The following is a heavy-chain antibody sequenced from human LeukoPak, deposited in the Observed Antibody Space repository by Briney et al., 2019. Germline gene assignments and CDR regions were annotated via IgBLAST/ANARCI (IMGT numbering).Heavy chain of an antibody. CDR2: ISYDGSHK. CDR3: AKGARGDTVTSIVGLNWFDP. D-gene: IGHD4-17*01. CDR1: GITFRSYG. V-gene: IGHV3-30*18. Sequence: PGGSLRLSCAASGITFRSYGMHWVHQAPGKGLEWMAVISYDGSHKYYADSVKGRFSISRDNSKNTLYLQMNSLRADDTAVYYCAKGARGDTVTSIVGLNWFDPWGQGTLVTVSS. J-gene: IGHJ5*02.